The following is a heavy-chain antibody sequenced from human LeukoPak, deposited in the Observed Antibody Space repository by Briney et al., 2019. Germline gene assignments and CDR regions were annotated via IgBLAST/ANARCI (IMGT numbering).Heavy chain of an antibody. CDR2: INSDGSST. J-gene: IGHJ4*02. Sequence: GGSLRLSCAASGFTFSSYWMHWVRHAPGKGLVWVSRINSDGSSTSYADSVKGRFTISRDNAKNTLYLQMNSLRAEDTAVYYCAREDYDYVWGTVRVWGYFDYWGQGTLVTVSS. V-gene: IGHV3-74*01. CDR1: GFTFSSYW. CDR3: AREDYDYVWGTVRVWGYFDY. D-gene: IGHD3-16*01.